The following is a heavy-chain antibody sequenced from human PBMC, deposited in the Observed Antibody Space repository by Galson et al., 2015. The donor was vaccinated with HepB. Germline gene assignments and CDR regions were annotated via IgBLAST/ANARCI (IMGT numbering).Heavy chain of an antibody. Sequence: SVKVSCKASGYTFTGYYMHWVRQAPGQGLEWMGWINPNSGGTNYAQKFQGRVTMTRDTSISTAYMELSRLRSDDTAVYYCARGDIVVVTDIDYWGQGTLVTVSS. V-gene: IGHV1-2*02. CDR1: GYTFTGYY. CDR2: INPNSGGT. CDR3: ARGDIVVVTDIDY. J-gene: IGHJ4*02. D-gene: IGHD2-21*02.